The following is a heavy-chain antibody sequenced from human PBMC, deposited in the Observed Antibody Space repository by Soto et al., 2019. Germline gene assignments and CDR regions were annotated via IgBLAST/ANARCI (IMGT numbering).Heavy chain of an antibody. CDR3: ARITYSSSWYWFDP. D-gene: IGHD6-13*01. J-gene: IGHJ5*02. CDR2: IYYSGST. V-gene: IGHV4-59*01. CDR1: GGSISSYY. Sequence: PSXTLSLTCTVSGGSISSYYGSWIRQPPGKGLEWIGYIYYSGSTNYNPSLKSRVTISVDTSKNQFSLKLSSVTAADTAVYYCARITYSSSWYWFDPWGQGTLVTVSS.